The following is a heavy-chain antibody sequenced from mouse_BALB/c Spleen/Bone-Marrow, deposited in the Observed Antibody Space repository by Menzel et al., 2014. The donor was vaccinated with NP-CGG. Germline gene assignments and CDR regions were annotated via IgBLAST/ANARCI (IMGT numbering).Heavy chain of an antibody. J-gene: IGHJ4*01. CDR3: ARDDYYAMDY. CDR2: IRNKANGYTT. V-gene: IGHV7-3*02. Sequence: EVKLEESGGGLVQPGGSLRLSCATSGFTFTDYYMSWVRQPPGKALEWLGFIRNKANGYTTEYSASVKGRITISRDNSQSILYLQMNTLRAEDSATYYCARDDYYAMDYWGQGTSVTVSS. CDR1: GFTFTDYY.